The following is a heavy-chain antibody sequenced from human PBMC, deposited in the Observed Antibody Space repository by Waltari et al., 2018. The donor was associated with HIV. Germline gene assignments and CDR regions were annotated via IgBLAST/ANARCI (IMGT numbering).Heavy chain of an antibody. CDR1: GFTFSSYS. CDR3: ARQDSSGGNYYYGMDV. CDR2: ISSSSMYI. J-gene: IGHJ6*02. V-gene: IGHV3-21*01. Sequence: EVQLVESGGGLVKPGGSLRLSCAASGFTFSSYSMNWVRQAPGKGVEWVSAISSSSMYISDSASVEGRFTSARDNAKNSLYLQMNSLRAEDTAVYYCARQDSSGGNYYYGMDVWGQGTTVTVSS. D-gene: IGHD3-22*01.